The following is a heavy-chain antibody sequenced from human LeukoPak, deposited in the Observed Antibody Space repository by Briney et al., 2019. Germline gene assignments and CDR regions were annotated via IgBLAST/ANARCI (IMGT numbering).Heavy chain of an antibody. CDR2: ISTYNGNT. V-gene: IGHV1-18*01. J-gene: IGHJ4*02. CDR3: ARDPNSDGGYSYGYDY. CDR1: GYTFTNFG. Sequence: ASVKVSCKASGYTFTNFGIRWVRQAPGQGLEWMGEISTYNGNTKYSEKFEGRVTMATDSSTNTAYLELRSLRSDDTAIYYCARDPNSDGGYSYGYDYWAQGTLVTVSS. D-gene: IGHD5-18*01.